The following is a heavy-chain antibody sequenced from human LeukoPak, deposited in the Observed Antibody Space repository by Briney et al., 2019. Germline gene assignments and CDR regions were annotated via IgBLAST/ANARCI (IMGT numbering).Heavy chain of an antibody. CDR1: GFTFDDYA. CDR3: TKNGRSYYYYYYMDV. V-gene: IGHV3-43*02. Sequence: GGSLRLSCARSGFTFDDYAMHWVRQAPGKGVEWVSLISEDGGSTYYADSVTGRFTISRDNSKNSLYLQMNSLRTEDTALYYCTKNGRSYYYYYYMDVWGKGTTVTVSS. J-gene: IGHJ6*03. CDR2: ISEDGGST.